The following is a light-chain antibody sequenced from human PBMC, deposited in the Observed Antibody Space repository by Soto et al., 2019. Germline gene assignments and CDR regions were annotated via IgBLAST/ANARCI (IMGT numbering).Light chain of an antibody. Sequence: QPVLTQPPSASASLGASVTLTCTLSSGYSNYKVDWYQQRPGKGPRFVMRVGTGGIVGSKGDGIPDRFSVLGSGLNRYLTIKNIQEEDESDYHCGADHGSANNFHVVFGGGTKLTVL. CDR3: GADHGSANNFHVV. CDR1: SGYSNYK. CDR2: VGTGGIVG. J-gene: IGLJ2*01. V-gene: IGLV9-49*01.